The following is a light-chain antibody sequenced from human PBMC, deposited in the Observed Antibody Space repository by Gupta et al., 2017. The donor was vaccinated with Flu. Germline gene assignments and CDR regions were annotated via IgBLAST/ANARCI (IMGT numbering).Light chain of an antibody. V-gene: IGKV1-12*01. CDR3: QQAYTFPRT. CDR2: SAS. J-gene: IGKJ1*01. Sequence: IDNWLGLYQQTPFRAPKLLIHSASSLRDGVPPRFIGSGSDREFTLTISNLQPEDFATYYCQQAYTFPRTFGQGTRVEVQ. CDR1: IDNW.